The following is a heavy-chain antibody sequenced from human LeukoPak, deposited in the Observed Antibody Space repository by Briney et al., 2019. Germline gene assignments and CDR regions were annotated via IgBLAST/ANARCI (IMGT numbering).Heavy chain of an antibody. J-gene: IGHJ4*02. CDR1: GFTFSSYW. CDR3: AKEGPRDGYLYYFDY. V-gene: IGHV3-7*03. D-gene: IGHD5-24*01. CDR2: IKQDGSEK. Sequence: GGSLRLSCAASGFTFSSYWMSWVRQAPGKGLEWVANIKQDGSEKYYVDSVKGRFTISRDNAKNSLYLQMNSLRAEDTAVYYCAKEGPRDGYLYYFDYWGQGTLVTVSS.